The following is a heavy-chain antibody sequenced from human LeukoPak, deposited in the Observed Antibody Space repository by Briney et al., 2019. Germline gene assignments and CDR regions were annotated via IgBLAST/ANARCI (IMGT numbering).Heavy chain of an antibody. Sequence: SVKVSCKASGGTFSSYAISWVRQAPGQGLEWMGGIIPIFGTANYAQKFQGRVTITTDESTNTAYMELSSLRSEDTAVYYCARSTYYDFWSGYFESMDVWGKGTTVTVSS. D-gene: IGHD3-3*01. CDR3: ARSTYYDFWSGYFESMDV. CDR2: IIPIFGTA. CDR1: GGTFSSYA. V-gene: IGHV1-69*05. J-gene: IGHJ6*03.